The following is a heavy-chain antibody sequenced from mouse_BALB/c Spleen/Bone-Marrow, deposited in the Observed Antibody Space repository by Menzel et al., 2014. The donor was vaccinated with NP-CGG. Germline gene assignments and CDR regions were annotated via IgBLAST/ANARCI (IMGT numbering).Heavy chain of an antibody. J-gene: IGHJ2*01. D-gene: IGHD3-3*01. V-gene: IGHV1-14*01. Sequence: VHVKQSGPELVKPGASVKMSCKASGYTFTSYVMHWVKQKPGQGLEWIGYINPHNDGTKYNEKFKGKATLTSDKSSSTAYMELSSLTSEDSAVYYCARGGTSHFDYWGQGTTLTVSS. CDR3: ARGGTSHFDY. CDR1: GYTFTSYV. CDR2: INPHNDGT.